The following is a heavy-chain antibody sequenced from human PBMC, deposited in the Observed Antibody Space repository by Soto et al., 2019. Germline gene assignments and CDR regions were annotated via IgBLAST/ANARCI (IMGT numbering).Heavy chain of an antibody. J-gene: IGHJ6*02. Sequence: SETLSLTCAVSGYSISSGYYWGWIRQPPGKGLEWVGNIHHSGSTYYNPSLKSRVTISIDTSKNQFSLKLISVTAADTAVYYCARAGDTMVRGVIIMNYHGMDVWGQGTMVTVSS. CDR2: IHHSGST. CDR1: GYSISSGYY. V-gene: IGHV4-38-2*01. CDR3: ARAGDTMVRGVIIMNYHGMDV. D-gene: IGHD3-10*01.